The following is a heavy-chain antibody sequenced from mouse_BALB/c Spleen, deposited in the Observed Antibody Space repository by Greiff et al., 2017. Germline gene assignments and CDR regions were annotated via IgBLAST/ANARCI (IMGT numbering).Heavy chain of an antibody. V-gene: IGHV3-2*02. D-gene: IGHD2-14*01. Sequence: EVKLQESGPGLVKPSQSLSLTCTVTGYSITSDYTWNWIRQFPGNKLEWMGYISYSGSTSYNPSLKSRISITRDTSKNQFFLQLNSVTTEDTATYYCARRGVRRAWFAYWGQGTLVTVSA. J-gene: IGHJ3*01. CDR1: GYSITSDYT. CDR3: ARRGVRRAWFAY. CDR2: ISYSGST.